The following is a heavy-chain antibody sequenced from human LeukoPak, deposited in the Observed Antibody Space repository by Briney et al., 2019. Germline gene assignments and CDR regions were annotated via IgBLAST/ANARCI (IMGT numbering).Heavy chain of an antibody. J-gene: IGHJ4*02. V-gene: IGHV3-53*01. CDR2: IYSGGNT. Sequence: GGSLRLSCTVSGFTVSSNSMSWVRQAPGKGLEWVSFIYSGGNTHYSDSVKGRFTISRDNSKNTLYLQMNSLRADDTAVYYCARRVSEYSHPYDYWGQGTLVTVSS. CDR1: GFTVSSNS. CDR3: ARRVSEYSHPYDY. D-gene: IGHD2-15*01.